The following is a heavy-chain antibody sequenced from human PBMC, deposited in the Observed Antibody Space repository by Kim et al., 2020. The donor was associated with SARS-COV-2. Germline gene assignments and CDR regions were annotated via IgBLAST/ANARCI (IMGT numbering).Heavy chain of an antibody. D-gene: IGHD5-18*01. J-gene: IGHJ6*02. Sequence: ASVKVSCKASGYTFTSYYMHWVRQAPGQGLEWMGIINPSGGSTSYAQKFQGRVTMTRDTSTSTVYMELSSLRSEDTAVYYCARVRSIETRGYSDGYYYYYGLDVWGQGTTVTVSS. V-gene: IGHV1-46*01. CDR1: GYTFTSYY. CDR2: INPSGGST. CDR3: ARVRSIETRGYSDGYYYYYGLDV.